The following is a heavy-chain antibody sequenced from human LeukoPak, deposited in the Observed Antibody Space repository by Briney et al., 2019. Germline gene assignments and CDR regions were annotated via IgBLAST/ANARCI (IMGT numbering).Heavy chain of an antibody. V-gene: IGHV1-18*01. CDR1: GYTFTSYD. CDR2: ISAYNGNT. CDR3: ARDSPGGSGSYNWFDP. D-gene: IGHD3-10*01. J-gene: IGHJ5*02. Sequence: ASVKVSCKASGYTFTSYDINWVRQATGQGLEWMGWISAYNGNTNYAQKLQGRVTMTTDTSTSTAYMELRSLRSDDTAVYYCARDSPGGSGSYNWFDPWGQGTLVTVSS.